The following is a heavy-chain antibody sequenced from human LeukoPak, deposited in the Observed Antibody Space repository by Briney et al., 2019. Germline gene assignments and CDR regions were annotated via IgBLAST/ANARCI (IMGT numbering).Heavy chain of an antibody. D-gene: IGHD6-6*01. V-gene: IGHV3-7*01. CDR3: ARALALAARTHYYMDV. Sequence: GGSLRLSCAASGFTFSSYWMSWVRQAPGKGLEWVANIKQDGSEKYYVDSVKGRFTISRDNAKNSLYLQMNSLRAEDTAVYYCARALALAARTHYYMDVWGKGTTVTVS. CDR2: IKQDGSEK. J-gene: IGHJ6*03. CDR1: GFTFSSYW.